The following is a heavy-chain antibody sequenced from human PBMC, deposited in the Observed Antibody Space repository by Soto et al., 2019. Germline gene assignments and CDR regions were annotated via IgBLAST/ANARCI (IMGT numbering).Heavy chain of an antibody. V-gene: IGHV4-30-4*01. D-gene: IGHD3-22*01. J-gene: IGHJ3*02. Sequence: KTSETLSLTCTVSGGSISSGDYYWSWIRQPPGKGLEWIGYSYYSGSTYYNPSLKSRVTISVDTSKNQFSLKLSSVTAADTAVYYCARVGGYYYDSSGAFDIWGQGTMVTVSS. CDR3: ARVGGYYYDSSGAFDI. CDR1: GGSISSGDYY. CDR2: SYYSGST.